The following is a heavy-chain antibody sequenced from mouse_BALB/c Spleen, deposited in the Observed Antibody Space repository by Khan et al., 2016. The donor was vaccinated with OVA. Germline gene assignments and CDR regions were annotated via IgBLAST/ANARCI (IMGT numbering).Heavy chain of an antibody. J-gene: IGHJ3*01. Sequence: VQLQQSGAELVRPGALVKLSCKASGFNIKDYYIHWVKQRPEPGLEWIGWIDPENGNTIYDPKLQGKANITADTSSNTAYLHFSSLTSEDTAVYYCARAGYSPWFAYWGQGTLVTVSA. CDR3: ARAGYSPWFAY. D-gene: IGHD2-3*01. CDR1: GFNIKDYY. V-gene: IGHV14-1*02. CDR2: IDPENGNT.